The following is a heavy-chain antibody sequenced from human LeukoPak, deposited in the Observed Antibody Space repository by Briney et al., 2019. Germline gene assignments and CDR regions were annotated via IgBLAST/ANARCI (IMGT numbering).Heavy chain of an antibody. CDR1: GGSISSSSYY. D-gene: IGHD2-15*01. V-gene: IGHV4-39*01. CDR2: IYYSGST. CDR3: ASHLGPGWHAMDV. Sequence: PSETLSLTCTVSGGSISSSSYYWGWIRQPPGKGLVWIGSIYYSGSTYYNPSLKSRVTISVDMSKNQFSLRLSSVTAADTAVYYCASHLGPGWHAMDVWGRGTTVTVSS. J-gene: IGHJ6*02.